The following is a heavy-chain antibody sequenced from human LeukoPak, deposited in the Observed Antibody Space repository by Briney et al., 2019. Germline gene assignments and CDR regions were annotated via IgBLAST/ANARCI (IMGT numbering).Heavy chain of an antibody. Sequence: SVKVSCKASGGTFSSYAISWVRQAPGQGLEWMGGIIPIFGTANYAQKFQGRVTITADESTSTAYMQLSSLRSEDTAVYYCARYVVVPAELDYWGQGTLVTVSS. CDR1: GGTFSSYA. D-gene: IGHD2-2*01. CDR2: IIPIFGTA. V-gene: IGHV1-69*13. J-gene: IGHJ4*02. CDR3: ARYVVVPAELDY.